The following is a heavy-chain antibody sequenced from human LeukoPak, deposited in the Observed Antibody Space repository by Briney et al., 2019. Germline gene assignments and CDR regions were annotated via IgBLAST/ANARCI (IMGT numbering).Heavy chain of an antibody. Sequence: SETLSLTCAVYGGSFSGYYWSWIRQPPGKGLEWIGEINHSGSTNYNPSLKGRVTISVDTSKNQFSLKLSSVTAADTAVYYCARGSSYGDYNYWGQGTLVTVSS. V-gene: IGHV4-34*01. CDR2: INHSGST. CDR1: GGSFSGYY. D-gene: IGHD4-17*01. J-gene: IGHJ4*02. CDR3: ARGSSYGDYNY.